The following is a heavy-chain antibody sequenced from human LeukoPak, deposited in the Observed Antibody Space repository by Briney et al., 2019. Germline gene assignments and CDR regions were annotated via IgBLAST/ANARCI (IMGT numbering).Heavy chain of an antibody. CDR3: ANGRPYYYDSSGKAAFDI. Sequence: GGSLRLSCAASGFTFSSYSMNWVRQAPGKGLEWVSFISSSSSYIYYADSVKGRFAISRDNAKNSLYLQMNSLRAEDTAVYYCANGRPYYYDSSGKAAFDIWGQGTMVTVSS. CDR2: ISSSSSYI. J-gene: IGHJ3*02. D-gene: IGHD3-22*01. CDR1: GFTFSSYS. V-gene: IGHV3-21*01.